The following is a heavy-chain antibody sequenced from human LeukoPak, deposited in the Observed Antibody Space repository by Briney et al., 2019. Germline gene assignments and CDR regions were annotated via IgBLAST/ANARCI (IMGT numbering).Heavy chain of an antibody. V-gene: IGHV3-20*01. CDR2: INWHGGRI. Sequence: RPGGSLRLSCAASGFTFDLYGMSWLRHAPGKGLEGVSGINWHGGRIVYADSLKGRFPISRDTAKTSLYLQMNSLRAEDTALYHCARGFGYRSGGSCYGSHYGMDVWGQGTTVTVSS. D-gene: IGHD2-15*01. CDR3: ARGFGYRSGGSCYGSHYGMDV. J-gene: IGHJ6*02. CDR1: GFTFDLYG.